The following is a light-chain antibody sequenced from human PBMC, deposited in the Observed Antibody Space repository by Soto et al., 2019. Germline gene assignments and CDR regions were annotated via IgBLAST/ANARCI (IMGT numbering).Light chain of an antibody. CDR3: CSYAGSYTWV. CDR2: DVS. J-gene: IGLJ3*02. V-gene: IGLV2-11*01. Sequence: QSALTQPRSVSGSPGQSVTISCTGTSSDVGGYNYVSWYQQHPGKAPKLMIYDVSKRPSGVPDRFSGSKSGNTASLTLSGLQAEDEADYYCCSYAGSYTWVFGEGTKVTV. CDR1: SSDVGGYNY.